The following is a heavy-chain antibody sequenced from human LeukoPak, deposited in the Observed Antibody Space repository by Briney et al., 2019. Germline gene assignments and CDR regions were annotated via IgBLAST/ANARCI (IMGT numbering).Heavy chain of an antibody. CDR3: ARGPRVVTAPPDY. J-gene: IGHJ4*02. CDR1: VGSFSGYY. V-gene: IGHV4-34*01. CDR2: INHSGST. D-gene: IGHD2-21*02. Sequence: SETLSLTCAVYVGSFSGYYWSWIRQPPGKGLEWSGEINHSGSTNYNPSLKSRVTISVDTSKNQFSLKLSSVTAADTAVYYCARGPRVVTAPPDYWGQGTLVTVSS.